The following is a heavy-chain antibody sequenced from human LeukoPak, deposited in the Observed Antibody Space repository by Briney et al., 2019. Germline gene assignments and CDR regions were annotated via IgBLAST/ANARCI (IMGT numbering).Heavy chain of an antibody. D-gene: IGHD2-15*01. CDR3: ARDPLYCSGGSCYGPSPSWFDP. V-gene: IGHV4-59*01. J-gene: IGHJ5*02. CDR2: IYYSGST. CDR1: GGSISSYY. Sequence: SETLSLTCTVSGGSISSYYWSWIRQPPGKGLEWIGYIYYSGSTNYNPSLKSRVTISVDTSKNQFSLKLSSATAADTAVYYCARDPLYCSGGSCYGPSPSWFDPWGQGTLVTVSS.